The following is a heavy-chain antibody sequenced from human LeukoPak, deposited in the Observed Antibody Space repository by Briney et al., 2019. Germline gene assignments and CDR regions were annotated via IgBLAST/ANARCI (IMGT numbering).Heavy chain of an antibody. CDR3: AKYDCSSTSCHFDY. CDR2: ISSSGGST. V-gene: IGHV3-23*01. CDR1: GFTFSSYG. J-gene: IGHJ4*02. D-gene: IGHD2-2*01. Sequence: GGSLRLSCAASGFTFSSYGMSWVRQAPGKGLEWVSAISSSGGSTYYADSVKGRFTISRDNSKNTLYLQMNSLRAEDTAVYYCAKYDCSSTSCHFDYWGQGTLVTVSS.